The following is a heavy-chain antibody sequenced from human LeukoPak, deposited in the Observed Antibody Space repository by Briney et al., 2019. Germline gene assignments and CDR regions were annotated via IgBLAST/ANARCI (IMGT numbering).Heavy chain of an antibody. CDR3: ARDQEGFDY. Sequence: ASVKVSCKASGYTFTSYYMHWVRQAPGQGLEWMGMIYPRDGSTGYAQKFQGRVTVTRDTSTSTVHMEQSGLRSEDTAVYYCARDQEGFDYWGQGTLVTVSS. J-gene: IGHJ4*02. V-gene: IGHV1-46*01. CDR1: GYTFTSYY. CDR2: IYPRDGST.